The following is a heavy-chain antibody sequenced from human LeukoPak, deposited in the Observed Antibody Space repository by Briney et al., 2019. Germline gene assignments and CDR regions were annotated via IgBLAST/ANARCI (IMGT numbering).Heavy chain of an antibody. CDR2: IYYSGST. CDR3: AGRENDSSGYYLDY. J-gene: IGHJ4*02. D-gene: IGHD3-22*01. CDR1: GGSISSYY. V-gene: IGHV4-59*12. Sequence: SETLSLTCTVSGGSISSYYWSWIRQPPGKGLEWIGYIYYSGSTNYNPSLKSRVTISVDTSKNQFSLKLSSVTAADTAVYYCAGRENDSSGYYLDYWGQGTLVTVSS.